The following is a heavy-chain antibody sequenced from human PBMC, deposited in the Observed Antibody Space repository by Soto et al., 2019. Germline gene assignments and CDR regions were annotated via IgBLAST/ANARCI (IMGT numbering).Heavy chain of an antibody. V-gene: IGHV4-39*01. D-gene: IGHD5-12*01. CDR1: GGSISSSSYY. J-gene: IGHJ4*02. Sequence: SETLSLTCTVSGGSISSSSYYWGWIRQPPGKGLEWIGSIYYSGSTYYNPSLKSRVTISVDTSKNQFSLKLSSVTAADTAVYYCARHIVATITNLDYWGQGTLVTVSS. CDR2: IYYSGST. CDR3: ARHIVATITNLDY.